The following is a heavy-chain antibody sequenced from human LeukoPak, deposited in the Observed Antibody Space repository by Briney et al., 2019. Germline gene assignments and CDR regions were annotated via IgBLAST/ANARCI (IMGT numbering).Heavy chain of an antibody. V-gene: IGHV1-3*01. CDR3: ARGRYCSSTSCFNWFDP. CDR2: INAGNGNT. J-gene: IGHJ5*02. Sequence: ASVKVSCKASGYTFTSYAMHWVRQAPGQRLEWMGWINAGNGNTKYSQKFQGRVTITRDTSASTAYMELSSLRSEDTAVYYCARGRYCSSTSCFNWFDPWGQGTRVTVSS. CDR1: GYTFTSYA. D-gene: IGHD2-2*01.